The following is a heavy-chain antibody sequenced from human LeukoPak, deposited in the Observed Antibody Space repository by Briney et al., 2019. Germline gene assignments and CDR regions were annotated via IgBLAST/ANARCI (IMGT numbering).Heavy chain of an antibody. CDR3: ARDSGYSYGFPFDY. D-gene: IGHD5-18*01. CDR1: GFTFSSYW. CDR2: INSDGSST. V-gene: IGHV3-74*01. J-gene: IGHJ4*02. Sequence: AGGSLRRSCAASGFTFSSYWMHWVRQAPGKGLVWVSRINSDGSSTSYADSVKGRFTISRDNAKNTLYLQMNSLRAEDTAVYYCARDSGYSYGFPFDYWGQGTLVTVSS.